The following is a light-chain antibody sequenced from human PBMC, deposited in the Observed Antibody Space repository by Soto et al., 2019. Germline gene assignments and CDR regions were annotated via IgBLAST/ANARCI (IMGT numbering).Light chain of an antibody. CDR2: KAS. CDR1: QSISVW. V-gene: IGKV1-5*03. CDR3: LQDYNYPLT. J-gene: IGKJ1*01. Sequence: DIQMTQSPSTLSASIGDTVTITCRASQSISVWVAWYQQKPGKAPKLLIYKASTLKSGVPSRFSGSGSGTDFTLTISSLQPEDFATYYCLQDYNYPLTFGQGTKVDI.